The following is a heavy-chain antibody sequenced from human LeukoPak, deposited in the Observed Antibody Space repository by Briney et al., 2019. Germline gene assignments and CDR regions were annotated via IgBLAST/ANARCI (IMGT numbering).Heavy chain of an antibody. CDR2: IYYSGST. CDR1: GGSISSGDSY. CDR3: ASWPPLWFGELYFDY. V-gene: IGHV4-30-4*01. J-gene: IGHJ4*02. D-gene: IGHD3-10*01. Sequence: SQTLSLTCTVSGGSISSGDSYWSWIRQPPGKGLEWIGYIYYSGSTYYNPSLKSRVTISVDTSKNQFSLKLSSVTAADTAVYYCASWPPLWFGELYFDYWGQGTLVTVSS.